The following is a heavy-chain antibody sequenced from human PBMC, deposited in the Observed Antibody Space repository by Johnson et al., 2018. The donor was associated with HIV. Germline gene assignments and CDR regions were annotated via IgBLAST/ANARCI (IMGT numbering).Heavy chain of an antibody. D-gene: IGHD3-10*01. CDR2: IRSSASL. V-gene: IGHV3-74*01. CDR1: GFTFSSYW. Sequence: EQLVESGGGLVQPGGSLRLSCAASGFTFSSYWMPWVRQAPAKGLEWVSYIRSSASLGYAASVTGRFTIPRDHAKNSLYLQMNSLRPEDTALYYCASNHYYGPGTPHPRAVAFDIWGQGTMVTVSS. CDR3: ASNHYYGPGTPHPRAVAFDI. J-gene: IGHJ3*02.